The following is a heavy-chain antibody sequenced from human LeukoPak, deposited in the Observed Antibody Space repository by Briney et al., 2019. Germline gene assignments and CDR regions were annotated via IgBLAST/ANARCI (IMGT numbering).Heavy chain of an antibody. CDR2: IHYSGGT. CDR3: ARHRGSTASTFEI. Sequence: SETLSLTCTVSGGSINNYYWSWIRQPPGKGLEWIGYIHYSGGTNYNPSLKSRVTMSVDTSKNQFSLKVNSVTAADTAVYFCARHRGSTASTFEIWGQGTMATVSS. V-gene: IGHV4-59*08. D-gene: IGHD2-21*02. J-gene: IGHJ3*02. CDR1: GGSINNYY.